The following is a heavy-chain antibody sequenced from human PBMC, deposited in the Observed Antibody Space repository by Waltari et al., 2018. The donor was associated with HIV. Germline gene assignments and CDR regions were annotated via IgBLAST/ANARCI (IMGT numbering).Heavy chain of an antibody. J-gene: IGHJ6*02. CDR1: GFSLTSTCVG. V-gene: IGHV2-5*01. CDR3: TQRKYDLRGYYYYTMDV. D-gene: IGHD3-10*01. CDR2: IYWNDDQ. Sequence: QITLTESGPTLVKPTQTLTLTCTSSGFSLTSTCVGVGWVRPPPGKALEWLAVIYWNDDQRYSPSLKSRLTISKDISKDQVVLTMTNLDPADTGTYYCTQRKYDLRGYYYYTMDVWGPGTTVTVSS.